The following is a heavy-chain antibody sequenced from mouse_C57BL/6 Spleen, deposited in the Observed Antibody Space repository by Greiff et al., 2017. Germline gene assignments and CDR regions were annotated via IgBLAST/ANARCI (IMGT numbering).Heavy chain of an antibody. Sequence: EVHLVESGGGLVKPGGSLKLSCAASGFTFSDYGMHWVRQAPEKGLEWVAYISSGSSTIYYADTVKGRFTISRDNAKNTLFLQMTSLRSEDTAMYYGARPPAVSNWYFDVWGTGTTVTVSS. V-gene: IGHV5-17*01. J-gene: IGHJ1*03. CDR2: ISSGSSTI. CDR3: ARPPAVSNWYFDV. CDR1: GFTFSDYG.